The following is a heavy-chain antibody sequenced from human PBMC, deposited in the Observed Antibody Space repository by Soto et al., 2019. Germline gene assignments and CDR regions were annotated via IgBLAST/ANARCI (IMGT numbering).Heavy chain of an antibody. CDR1: GYTFTSYY. CDR2: INPSGGST. V-gene: IGHV1-46*01. D-gene: IGHD3-10*01. CDR3: ARDRSPSRVRGGSPPVYYYYGMDV. Sequence: VASVKVSCKASGYTFTSYYMHWVRQAPGQGLEWMGIINPSGGSTSYAQKFQGRVTMTRDTSTSTVYMELSSLRSEDTAVYYCARDRSPSRVRGGSPPVYYYYGMDVWGQGTTVTVSS. J-gene: IGHJ6*02.